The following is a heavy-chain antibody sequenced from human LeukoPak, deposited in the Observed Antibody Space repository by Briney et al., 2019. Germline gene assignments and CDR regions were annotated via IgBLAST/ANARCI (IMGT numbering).Heavy chain of an antibody. Sequence: PGRSLRLSCAASGFTFDDYAMHWVRQAPGKGLEWVSGISWNSGSIGYADSVKGRFTISKDNAKNSLYLQMNSLRAEDTALYYCAKDTGIAVAGLLDYWGQGTLVTVSS. V-gene: IGHV3-9*01. CDR2: ISWNSGSI. D-gene: IGHD6-19*01. CDR3: AKDTGIAVAGLLDY. J-gene: IGHJ4*02. CDR1: GFTFDDYA.